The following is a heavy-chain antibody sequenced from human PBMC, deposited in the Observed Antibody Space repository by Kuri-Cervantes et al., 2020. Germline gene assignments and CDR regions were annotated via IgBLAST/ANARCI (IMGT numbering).Heavy chain of an antibody. D-gene: IGHD2-15*01. Sequence: GESLKISCAASGFTFSSYSMNWVRQAPGKGLEWVSYISSSGSTIYYADSVKGRFTISRDNAKNSLYLQMNSLRAEDMAVYYCARGGILGYCSGGSCYSPDYWGQGTLVTVSS. J-gene: IGHJ4*02. V-gene: IGHV3-48*04. CDR1: GFTFSSYS. CDR3: ARGGILGYCSGGSCYSPDY. CDR2: ISSSGSTI.